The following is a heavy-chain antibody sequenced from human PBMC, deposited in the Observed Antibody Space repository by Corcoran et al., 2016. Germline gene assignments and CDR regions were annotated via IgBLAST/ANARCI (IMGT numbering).Heavy chain of an antibody. J-gene: IGHJ4*02. CDR3: GRSSWNDY. Sequence: EVQLVESGGGVVQPGGSLRLSCAASGFAFDTSWMNWVRQAPGKGLAWVANIKGGENEKYYVDSVKGRFTISRDNGKNLVYLQMKSLRAEDTAVYYCGRSSWNDYWGQGTLVTVSS. CDR2: IKGGENEK. CDR1: GFAFDTSW. V-gene: IGHV3-7*01. D-gene: IGHD6-13*01.